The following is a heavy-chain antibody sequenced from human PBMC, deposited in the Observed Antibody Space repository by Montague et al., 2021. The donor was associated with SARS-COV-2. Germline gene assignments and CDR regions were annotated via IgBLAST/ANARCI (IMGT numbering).Heavy chain of an antibody. V-gene: IGHV4-59*01. D-gene: IGHD3-10*01. J-gene: IGHJ3*02. CDR1: GGSISAYY. CDR2: IYYSGST. Sequence: SETLSLTCTVSGGSISAYYWSWIRQPPGKGLEWIGYIYYSGSTNYYPSLESRVTISVDTSKNQFSLNLSSVTASDTAVYYCARADITMVRGVNRCAFDIWGQGTMVTVSS. CDR3: ARADITMVRGVNRCAFDI.